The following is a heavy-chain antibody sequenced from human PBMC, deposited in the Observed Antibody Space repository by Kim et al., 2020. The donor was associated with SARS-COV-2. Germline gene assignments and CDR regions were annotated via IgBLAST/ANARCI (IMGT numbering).Heavy chain of an antibody. CDR2: ISYDGSTK. CDR1: GFTFSSYG. J-gene: IGHJ4*02. CDR3: AKADSGSWISNYIDY. V-gene: IGHV3-30*18. D-gene: IGHD6-13*01. Sequence: GGSLRLSCAASGFTFSSYGMHWVRQAPGKGLEWVAVISYDGSTKYYADSVKGRFTISRDNSKNTLYLQMNSLRAEDTAVYYCAKADSGSWISNYIDYWGQGTLVTVSS.